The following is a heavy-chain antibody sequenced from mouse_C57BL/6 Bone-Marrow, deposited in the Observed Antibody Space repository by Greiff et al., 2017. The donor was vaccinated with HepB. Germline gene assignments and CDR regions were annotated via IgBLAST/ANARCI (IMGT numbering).Heavy chain of an antibody. J-gene: IGHJ3*01. CDR1: GFNIKDDY. Sequence: EVQLQESGAELVRPGASVKLSCTASGFNIKDDYMHWVKQRPEQGLEWIGWIDPENGDTEYASKFQGKATITADTSSNTDSLQLISLTSEDTAVYYCTTHYGSSYLFAYWGQGTLVTVSA. V-gene: IGHV14-4*01. D-gene: IGHD1-1*01. CDR2: IDPENGDT. CDR3: TTHYGSSYLFAY.